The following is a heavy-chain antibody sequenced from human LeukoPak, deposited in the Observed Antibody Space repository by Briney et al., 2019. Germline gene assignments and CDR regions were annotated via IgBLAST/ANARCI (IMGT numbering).Heavy chain of an antibody. D-gene: IGHD2-15*01. V-gene: IGHV1-69*04. CDR3: ARRYCSGGSCYHNYEYGMDV. Sequence: SVKASCKASGGIFSSYAINWVRQAPGQGLEWMGRIIPMVGIVNYAQKFQGRVTITADKSTSTAYMELSSLRSEDTAVYYCARRYCSGGSCYHNYEYGMDVWGQGTTVTVSS. J-gene: IGHJ6*02. CDR2: IIPMVGIV. CDR1: GGIFSSYA.